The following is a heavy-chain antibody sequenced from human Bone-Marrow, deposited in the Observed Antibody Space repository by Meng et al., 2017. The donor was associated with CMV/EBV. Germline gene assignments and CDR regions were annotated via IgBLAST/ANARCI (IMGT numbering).Heavy chain of an antibody. J-gene: IGHJ4*02. CDR3: ASSSGWYLVVDY. CDR1: GGSISSGTYY. D-gene: IGHD6-19*01. CDR2: IYYSGTT. Sequence: SETLSLTCNVSGGSISSGTYYWGWIRQTPGKGLEWIGYIYYSGTTYYNSSLKSRVTIAVDTPKNQFSLKLNSVTAADTAVYYCASSSGWYLVVDYWGQGTLVTVSS. V-gene: IGHV4-39*01.